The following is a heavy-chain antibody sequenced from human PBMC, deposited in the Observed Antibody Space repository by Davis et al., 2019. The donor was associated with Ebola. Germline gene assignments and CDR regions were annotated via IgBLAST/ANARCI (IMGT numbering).Heavy chain of an antibody. CDR1: GGSISSYY. D-gene: IGHD5-18*01. CDR2: IYYSGST. V-gene: IGHV4-59*01. Sequence: MPGGSLRLSCTVSGGSISSYYWSWIRQPPGKGLEWIGYIYYSGSTNYNPSLKSRVTISVDTSKNQFSLKLSSVTAADTAVYYCARDVSVDTNGGYYYYYGMDVWGQGTTVTVSS. CDR3: ARDVSVDTNGGYYYYYGMDV. J-gene: IGHJ6*02.